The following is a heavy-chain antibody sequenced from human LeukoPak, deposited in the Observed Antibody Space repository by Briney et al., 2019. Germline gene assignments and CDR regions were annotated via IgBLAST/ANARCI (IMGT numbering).Heavy chain of an antibody. CDR2: IIPIFGTA. D-gene: IGHD3-3*01. CDR1: GGTFSSYA. CDR3: AIQSLRFLEWLPSIDYYYYMDV. J-gene: IGHJ6*03. V-gene: IGHV1-69*13. Sequence: SVKVSCKASGGTFSSYAISWVRQAPGQGLEWMGGIIPIFGTANYAQKFQGRVTITADESTSTAYMELSSLRSEGTAVYYCAIQSLRFLEWLPSIDYYYYMDVWGKGTTVTVS.